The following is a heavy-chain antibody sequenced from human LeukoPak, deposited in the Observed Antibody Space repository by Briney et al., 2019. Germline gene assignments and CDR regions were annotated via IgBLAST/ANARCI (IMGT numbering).Heavy chain of an antibody. CDR3: ARDGSGSTRWIHY. J-gene: IGHJ4*02. V-gene: IGHV1-2*02. D-gene: IGHD6-19*01. Sequence: ASVKVSCKASGYTFTGYYIHWVRQAPGQGLEWMRWINPNSGGTNYAQKFQGRVTMTRDTSISTAYMELSRLRSDDTAVYYCARDGSGSTRWIHYWGQGTLVTVSS. CDR1: GYTFTGYY. CDR2: INPNSGGT.